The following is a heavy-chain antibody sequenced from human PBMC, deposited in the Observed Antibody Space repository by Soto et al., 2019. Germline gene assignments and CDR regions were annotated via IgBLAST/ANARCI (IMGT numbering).Heavy chain of an antibody. Sequence: GGSLRLSCAASGFTFSSYAMSWVRQAPGKGLEWVSAISGSGGSTYYADSVKGRFTISRDNSKNTLYLQMNSLRAEDTAVYYCAKDLIAARPHPHNWSAPWGQGTLVTVSS. CDR1: GFTFSSYA. CDR2: ISGSGGST. V-gene: IGHV3-23*01. D-gene: IGHD6-6*01. CDR3: AKDLIAARPHPHNWSAP. J-gene: IGHJ5*02.